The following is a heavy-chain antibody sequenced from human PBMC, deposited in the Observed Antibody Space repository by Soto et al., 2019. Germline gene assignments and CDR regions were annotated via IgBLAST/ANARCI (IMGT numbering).Heavy chain of an antibody. J-gene: IGHJ6*02. CDR2: ISYDGSNK. CDR3: AKRGYDYCSFDYYGMDV. V-gene: IGHV3-30*18. CDR1: GFTFSSYG. Sequence: QVQLVESGGGVVQPGRSLRLSCAASGFTFSSYGMHWVRQAPGKGLEWVAVISYDGSNKYYADSVKGRFTISRDNSKNALYLQMNSLRAEDTAVYYCAKRGYDYCSFDYYGMDVWGQGTTVTVSS. D-gene: IGHD5-12*01.